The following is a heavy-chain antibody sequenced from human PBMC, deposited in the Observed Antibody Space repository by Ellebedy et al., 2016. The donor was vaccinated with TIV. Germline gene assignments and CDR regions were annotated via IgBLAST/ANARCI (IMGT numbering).Heavy chain of an antibody. CDR2: INAGNGNT. J-gene: IGHJ4*02. V-gene: IGHV1-3*01. CDR1: GYTFTSYG. Sequence: ASVKVSXKASGYTFTSYGISWVRQAPGQRLEWMGWINAGNGNTKYSQKFQGRVTITRDTSASTAYMELSSLRSEDTAVYYCATDISPNWNSPHFDYWGQGTLVTVSS. D-gene: IGHD1-1*01. CDR3: ATDISPNWNSPHFDY.